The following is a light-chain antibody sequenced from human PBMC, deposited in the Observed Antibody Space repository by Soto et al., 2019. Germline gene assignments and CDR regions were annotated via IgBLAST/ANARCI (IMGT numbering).Light chain of an antibody. Sequence: EIALTQSPTTLSLSPGARATLSCRASQSVSSYFAWYQQKPGQAPRLLIYDASTRAADIPSWFSGSGSGTDFTLTISSLEPEDFAFYYCKQSSDWPLTFGGGTKVEIK. CDR1: QSVSSY. V-gene: IGKV3-11*01. J-gene: IGKJ4*01. CDR3: KQSSDWPLT. CDR2: DAS.